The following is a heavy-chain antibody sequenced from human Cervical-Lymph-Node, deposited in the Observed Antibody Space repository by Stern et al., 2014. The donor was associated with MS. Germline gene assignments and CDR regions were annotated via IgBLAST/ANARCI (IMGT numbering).Heavy chain of an antibody. Sequence: VQLVESGGGLVQPGRSLRLSCAASGFTFDDYAMHWVRQAPGKGLEWVSGISWHSGTIGHAESVKGLFTISRYTAKNSLYLQMNSLISEDTALYYCAKDYSSSSNRYFDLWGRGTLVTVSS. D-gene: IGHD6-6*01. CDR2: ISWHSGTI. CDR1: GFTFDDYA. J-gene: IGHJ2*01. CDR3: AKDYSSSSNRYFDL. V-gene: IGHV3-9*01.